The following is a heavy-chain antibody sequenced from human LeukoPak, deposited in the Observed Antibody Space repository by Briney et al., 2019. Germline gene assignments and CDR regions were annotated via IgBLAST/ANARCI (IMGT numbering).Heavy chain of an antibody. Sequence: QTGGSLRLSCAASGFTFSNYGMSWVRQAPGKGLEWVSAISSGGNTYYADSVRGRFTISRDDSKNTLYLQMNSLRAEDTSVCYCGRYCNSASCYSPDDSYYGMDVWGQGSTVTVSS. CDR3: GRYCNSASCYSPDDSYYGMDV. V-gene: IGHV3-23*01. D-gene: IGHD2-2*01. J-gene: IGHJ6*02. CDR2: ISSGGNT. CDR1: GFTFSNYG.